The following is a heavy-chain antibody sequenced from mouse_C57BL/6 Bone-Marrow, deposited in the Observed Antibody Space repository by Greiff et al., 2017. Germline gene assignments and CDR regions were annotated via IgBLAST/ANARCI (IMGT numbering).Heavy chain of an antibody. J-gene: IGHJ4*01. CDR2: IYPRSGNT. CDR3: TNEMRLRPYSYAMDY. D-gene: IGHD2-4*01. Sequence: QVQLQQSGAELARPGASVKLSCKASGYTFTSYGISWVKQRTGQGLEWIGEIYPRSGNTYYNEKFKGKATLTADKSSSTAYMELRSLTSEDSPVYVCTNEMRLRPYSYAMDYWGQGTSVTVSS. V-gene: IGHV1-81*01. CDR1: GYTFTSYG.